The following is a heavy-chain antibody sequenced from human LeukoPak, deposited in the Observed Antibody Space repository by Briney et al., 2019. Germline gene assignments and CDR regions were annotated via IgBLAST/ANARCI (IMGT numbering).Heavy chain of an antibody. CDR2: IYTSGGT. V-gene: IGHV4-4*07. CDR3: ARAAMVRGVIIPWFDP. J-gene: IGHJ5*02. CDR1: GGSISSYY. Sequence: SETLSLTCTVSGGSISSYYWSWIRQPAGKGLEWIGRIYTSGGTNYNPSLKSRVTMSVDTSKIQCSQKLSSVTAADTAVYYCARAAMVRGVIIPWFDPWGQGTLVTVSS. D-gene: IGHD3-10*01.